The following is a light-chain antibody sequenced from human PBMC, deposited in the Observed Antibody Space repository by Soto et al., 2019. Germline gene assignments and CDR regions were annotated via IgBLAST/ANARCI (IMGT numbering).Light chain of an antibody. J-gene: IGKJ1*01. CDR1: QSVSSSY. V-gene: IGKV3-20*01. Sequence: EIVLTQSPGTLSLSPGERATLSYRASQSVSSSYLAWYQQKSGQAPRLLIYGASIRATGIPDRFSGSGSGTDFTLTISRLEPEDFAVYYCQQYGSSPRTFGQGTKVEIK. CDR2: GAS. CDR3: QQYGSSPRT.